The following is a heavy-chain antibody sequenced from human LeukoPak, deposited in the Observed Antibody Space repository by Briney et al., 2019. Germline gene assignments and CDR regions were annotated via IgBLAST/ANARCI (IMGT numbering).Heavy chain of an antibody. CDR1: GGPFSGYY. CDR2: INHSGST. Sequence: PSETLSLTCAVYGGPFSGYYWSWIRQPPGKGLEWIGEINHSGSTNYNPSLKSRVTISVDTSKNQFSLKLSSVTAADTAAYYCARRLDLWGRGTLVTVSS. CDR3: ARRLDL. V-gene: IGHV4-34*01. J-gene: IGHJ2*01.